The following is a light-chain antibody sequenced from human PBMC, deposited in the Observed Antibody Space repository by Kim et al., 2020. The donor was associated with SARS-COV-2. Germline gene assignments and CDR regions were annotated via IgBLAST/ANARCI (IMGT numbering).Light chain of an antibody. CDR1: SANIGNNY. Sequence: GQKVTISCSGSSANIGNNYVSWYQQLPGTAPKLLIYDNNKRPSGIPDRFSGSKSGTSATLGITGLQTGDEADYYCGTWDSSLSAYVFGTGTKVTVL. CDR2: DNN. CDR3: GTWDSSLSAYV. J-gene: IGLJ1*01. V-gene: IGLV1-51*01.